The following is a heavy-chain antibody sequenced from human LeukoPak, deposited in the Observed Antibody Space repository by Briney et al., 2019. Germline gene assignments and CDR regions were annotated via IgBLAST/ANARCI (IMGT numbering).Heavy chain of an antibody. Sequence: GGSLRLSCAATGFTVSSDYMSWVRQAPGKGPEWVSVLYSDASTYYADSVKGRFIISRLSSENTLYLQMNSLRVEDTAVYYCARMNSGTYFDYWGQGTLVSVSS. J-gene: IGHJ4*02. CDR2: LYSDAST. D-gene: IGHD1-26*01. CDR3: ARMNSGTYFDY. V-gene: IGHV3-53*04. CDR1: GFTVSSDY.